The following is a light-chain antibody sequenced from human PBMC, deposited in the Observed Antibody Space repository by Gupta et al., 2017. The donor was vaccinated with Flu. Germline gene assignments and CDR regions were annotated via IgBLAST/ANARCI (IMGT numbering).Light chain of an antibody. CDR2: KAS. CDR3: HQYNTYSALT. Sequence: STLSASVGDRVTITCRASQTISSWLAWYQQKPGKAPKLLIYKASSLESGVPSRFSGSGSGTELTLTISSLQPDDFATYYCHQYNTYSALTFGGGTRVEVK. CDR1: QTISSW. J-gene: IGKJ4*01. V-gene: IGKV1-5*03.